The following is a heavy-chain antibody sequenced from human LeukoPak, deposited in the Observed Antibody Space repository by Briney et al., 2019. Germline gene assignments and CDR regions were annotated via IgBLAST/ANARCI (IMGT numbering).Heavy chain of an antibody. CDR2: ISGSDGST. CDR3: AKDQSDYYYDSSGYLG. CDR1: GFTVSSNY. J-gene: IGHJ4*02. D-gene: IGHD3-22*01. Sequence: GGSLRLSCAASGFTVSSNYMSWVRQAPGKGLEWVLAISGSDGSTYYADSVKGRFTISRDNSKNTLYLQMNSLRAEDTAVYYCAKDQSDYYYDSSGYLGWGQGTLVTVSS. V-gene: IGHV3-23*01.